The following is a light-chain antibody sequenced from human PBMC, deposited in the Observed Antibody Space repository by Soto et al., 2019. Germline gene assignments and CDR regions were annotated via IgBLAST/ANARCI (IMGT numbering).Light chain of an antibody. V-gene: IGLV2-14*01. CDR1: SSDVGGYNY. CDR2: EVS. Sequence: QSALTQPASVSGSPGQSITISCTGTSSDVGGYNYVSWYRQHPGKAPKLTIYEVSNRPSGVSDRFSGSKSDNTASLTISGLQAEDEADYYCSSYTSSTTLVVFGGGTKLTVL. J-gene: IGLJ2*01. CDR3: SSYTSSTTLVV.